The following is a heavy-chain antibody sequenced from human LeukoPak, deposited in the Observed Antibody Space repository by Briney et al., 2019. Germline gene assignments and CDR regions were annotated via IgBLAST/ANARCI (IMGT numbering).Heavy chain of an antibody. CDR3: ARLRDSSSPRYYYYGLDV. V-gene: IGHV3-74*01. CDR1: GFTCSSYW. Sequence: GGSLRLSCAASGFTCSSYWIHWVRQAPGKGLVWVSRINGDGSSTNYADSVKGRFTISRDNAKNTLYLQMNSLRAEDTAVYYCARLRDSSSPRYYYYGLDVWGQGTTVTVSS. CDR2: INGDGSST. J-gene: IGHJ6*02. D-gene: IGHD6-13*01.